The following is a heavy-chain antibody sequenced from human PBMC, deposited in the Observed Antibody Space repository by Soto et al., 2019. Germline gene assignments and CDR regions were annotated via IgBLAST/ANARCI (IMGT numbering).Heavy chain of an antibody. CDR2: ISGSGGST. CDR3: AKGAYRDCSGGSCSLWRY. CDR1: GFTFSSYA. V-gene: IGHV3-23*01. J-gene: IGHJ4*02. Sequence: EVQLLESGGGLVQPGGSLRLSCAASGFTFSSYAMSWVRQAPGKGLEWVSAISGSGGSTYYADSVKGRFTISRDNSKNTLYLQMNSLRAEDTAVYYCAKGAYRDCSGGSCSLWRYWGQGTLVTVSS. D-gene: IGHD2-15*01.